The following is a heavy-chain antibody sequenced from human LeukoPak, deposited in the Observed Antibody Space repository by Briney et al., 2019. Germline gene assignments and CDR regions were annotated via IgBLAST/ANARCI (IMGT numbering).Heavy chain of an antibody. Sequence: ASVKVSCKASGYTFIGYYMHWVRQARGQGLEWMGWINPNSGGTNYAQKFQGRVTMTRDTSISTAYMELSRLRSDDTAVYYCASRGWAGEYYFDYWGQGTLVTVSS. CDR2: INPNSGGT. J-gene: IGHJ4*02. CDR3: ASRGWAGEYYFDY. CDR1: GYTFIGYY. D-gene: IGHD3-10*01. V-gene: IGHV1-2*02.